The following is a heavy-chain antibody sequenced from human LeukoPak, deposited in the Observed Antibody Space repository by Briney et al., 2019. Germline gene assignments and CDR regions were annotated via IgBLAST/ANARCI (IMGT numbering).Heavy chain of an antibody. CDR1: GGSISSGSYY. CDR3: ARGGFSSSSRGPIDY. D-gene: IGHD6-6*01. V-gene: IGHV4-61*02. Sequence: PSETLSLTCTVSGGSISSGSYYWSWIRQPAGKGLEWIGRIYTSGSTNYNPSLKSRVTISVDTSKNQFSLKLSSVTAADTAVYYCARGGFSSSSRGPIDYWGQGTLVTVSS. J-gene: IGHJ4*02. CDR2: IYTSGST.